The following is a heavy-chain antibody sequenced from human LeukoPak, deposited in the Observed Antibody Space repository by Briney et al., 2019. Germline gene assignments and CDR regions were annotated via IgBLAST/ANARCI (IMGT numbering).Heavy chain of an antibody. Sequence: GRSLRLSCAASGFTFSSYAMHWVRQAPGKGLEWVAVISYDGSNKYYADSVKGRFTISRDNSKNTLYLQMNSLRAEDTAVYYCARDPQDIVVVPAANDAFDIWGQGTMVTVSS. V-gene: IGHV3-30-3*01. D-gene: IGHD2-2*01. CDR2: ISYDGSNK. CDR3: ARDPQDIVVVPAANDAFDI. CDR1: GFTFSSYA. J-gene: IGHJ3*02.